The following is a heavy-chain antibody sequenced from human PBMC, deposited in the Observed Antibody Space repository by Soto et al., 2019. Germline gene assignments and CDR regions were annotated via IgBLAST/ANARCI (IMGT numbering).Heavy chain of an antibody. CDR3: ARDLWAATYYFDY. Sequence: GGSLRLSCAASGFTFSSYGMHWVRQAPGKGLEWVAVIWYDGSNKYYADSVKGRFTISRDNSKNTLYLQMNSLRAEDTAVYYCARDLWAATYYFDYWGQGTLVTVSS. D-gene: IGHD2-15*01. CDR2: IWYDGSNK. J-gene: IGHJ4*02. V-gene: IGHV3-33*01. CDR1: GFTFSSYG.